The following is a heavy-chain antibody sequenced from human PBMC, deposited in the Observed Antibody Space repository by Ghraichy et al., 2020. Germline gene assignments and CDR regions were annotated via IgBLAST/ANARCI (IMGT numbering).Heavy chain of an antibody. J-gene: IGHJ4*02. CDR3: AIRRDAYNFDY. V-gene: IGHV3-21*01. CDR2: ISSGSGLI. CDR1: GFTFSSFD. D-gene: IGHD5-24*01. Sequence: GGSLRLSCAASGFTFSSFDMNWVRQAPGRGLDWVASISSGSGLIYYADSVRGRFTIHRDNDRSSLFLHMDSLGAEDTAVYYCAIRRDAYNFDYWGQGALVTVSS.